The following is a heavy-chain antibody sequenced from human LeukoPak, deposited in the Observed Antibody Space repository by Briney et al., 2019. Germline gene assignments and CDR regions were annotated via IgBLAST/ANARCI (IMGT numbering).Heavy chain of an antibody. CDR1: GYTFTSYG. J-gene: IGHJ4*02. CDR2: ISAYNGNT. CDR3: ARVMITFGGVIVHKPYHFDY. D-gene: IGHD3-16*02. V-gene: IGHV1-18*01. Sequence: APVKVSCKASGYTFTSYGISWVRQAPGQGLEWMGWISAYNGNTNYAQKVQGRVTMTTDTSTSTAYMELRSLRSDDAAVYYCARVMITFGGVIVHKPYHFDYWGQGTLVTVSS.